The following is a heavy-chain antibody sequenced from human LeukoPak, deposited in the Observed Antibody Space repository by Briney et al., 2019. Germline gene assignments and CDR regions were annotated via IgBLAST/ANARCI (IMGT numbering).Heavy chain of an antibody. V-gene: IGHV1-69*05. D-gene: IGHD3-22*01. CDR2: IIPIFGTA. CDR1: GGTFSSYA. CDR3: ARDFTMIDGQAFDI. J-gene: IGHJ3*02. Sequence: SVKVSCKASGGTFSSYAISWVRQAPGQGLEWMGWIIPIFGTANYAQKFQGRVTITTDESTSTAYMELSSLRSEDTAVYYCARDFTMIDGQAFDIWGQGTMVTASS.